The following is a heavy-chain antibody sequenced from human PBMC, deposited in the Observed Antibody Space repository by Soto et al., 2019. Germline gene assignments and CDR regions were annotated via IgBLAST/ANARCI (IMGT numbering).Heavy chain of an antibody. CDR1: GIIFTGYG. V-gene: IGHV3-33*01. Sequence: LRLSCAASGIIFTGYGMHWVRQAPGQGLEWVAVIRFDGTYSYYADSVKGRFTISRDNSKNMLYLKMNSLRAEDTDFFFFARDGVGATVFFGFFDYWGQGALVTVSS. J-gene: IGHJ4*02. CDR3: ARDGVGATVFFGFFDY. D-gene: IGHD3-3*01. CDR2: IRFDGTYS.